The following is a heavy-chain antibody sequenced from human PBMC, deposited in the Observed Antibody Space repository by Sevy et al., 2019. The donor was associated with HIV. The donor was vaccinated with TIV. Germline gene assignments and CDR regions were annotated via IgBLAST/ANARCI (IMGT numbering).Heavy chain of an antibody. CDR3: ARGGDFNDRSAKRDFDY. V-gene: IGHV3-11*06. CDR1: GFTFSDYY. D-gene: IGHD3-22*01. J-gene: IGHJ4*02. Sequence: GGSLRLSCAASGFTFSDYYMNWIRQAPGKGLEWVSYISSSGIYTNYADSVKGRFTISRDNAKNTLYLQMNSLRVEDTAVYFCARGGDFNDRSAKRDFDYWGQGTLVTVSS. CDR2: ISSSGIYT.